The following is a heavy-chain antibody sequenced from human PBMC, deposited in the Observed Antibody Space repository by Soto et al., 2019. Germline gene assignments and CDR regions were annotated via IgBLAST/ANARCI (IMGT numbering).Heavy chain of an antibody. V-gene: IGHV4-39*01. D-gene: IGHD2-15*01. CDR3: GKVLVGATGHTHSDS. Sequence: SETLSLTCTVSGGSIYRSGYYWGWILHPPGRGLEWIGNSYCNVVTYSNHSLKSRVTIARDTSKNQFSLKLTSVTAADTALYYCGKVLVGATGHTHSDSW. J-gene: IGHJ5*01. CDR1: GGSIYRSGYY. CDR2: SYCNVVT.